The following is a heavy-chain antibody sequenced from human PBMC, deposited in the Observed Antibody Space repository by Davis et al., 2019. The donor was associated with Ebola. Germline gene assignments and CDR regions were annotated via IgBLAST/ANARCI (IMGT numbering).Heavy chain of an antibody. CDR3: ARRVRESTDWYFDS. CDR2: IYYSGST. Sequence: MPSETLSLTCAVYGGSFSGYYWSWIRQPPGKGLEWIGSIYYSGSTYYNPSLKSRVIISVDTSKNQFSLKLSSVTAADTAVYYCARRVRESTDWYFDSWGRGTLVIVSS. CDR1: GGSFSGYY. J-gene: IGHJ2*01. V-gene: IGHV4-34*01. D-gene: IGHD3-10*01.